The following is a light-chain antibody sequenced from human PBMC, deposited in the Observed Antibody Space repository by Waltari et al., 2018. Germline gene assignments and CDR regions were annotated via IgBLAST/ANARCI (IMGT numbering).Light chain of an antibody. J-gene: IGLJ2*01. V-gene: IGLV2-14*01. CDR3: SSYTSSSTPYVV. CDR1: SSAVGVYNY. CDR2: DVS. Sequence: QSALTQPASVPGSRAQSSTISCTGTSSAVGVYNYVSWYQQHPGKAPKLMIYDVSNRPSGVSNRFSGSKSGNTASLTISGLQAEDEVDYYCSSYTSSSTPYVVFGGGTKLTVL.